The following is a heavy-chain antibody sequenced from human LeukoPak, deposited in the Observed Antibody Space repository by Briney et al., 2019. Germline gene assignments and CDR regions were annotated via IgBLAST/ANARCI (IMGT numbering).Heavy chain of an antibody. CDR2: IRSKPYGETT. D-gene: IGHD3-10*01. V-gene: IGHV3-49*04. Sequence: GGSLRLSCTYSGFTFGDYAMSWVRQAPGKGLEWVGFIRSKPYGETTEYAASVNGRFTISRDDSKSIAYLQMISLKTEDTAVYFCTRADGSGNYYAYYYYGMDVWGQGTTVTVS. CDR3: TRADGSGNYYAYYYYGMDV. CDR1: GFTFGDYA. J-gene: IGHJ6*02.